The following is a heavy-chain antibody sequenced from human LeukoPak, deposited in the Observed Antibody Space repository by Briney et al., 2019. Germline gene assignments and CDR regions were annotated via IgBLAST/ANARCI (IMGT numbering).Heavy chain of an antibody. CDR1: GFTVRSNY. CDR2: ISGSGGST. J-gene: IGHJ4*02. CDR3: AKFNGVYSSSWYMGFDY. Sequence: GGSLRLSCAASGFTVRSNYMSWVRQAPGKGLEWVSAISGSGGSTYYADSVKGRFTISRDNSKNTLYLQMNSLRAEDTAVYYCAKFNGVYSSSWYMGFDYWGQGTLVTVSS. D-gene: IGHD6-13*01. V-gene: IGHV3-23*01.